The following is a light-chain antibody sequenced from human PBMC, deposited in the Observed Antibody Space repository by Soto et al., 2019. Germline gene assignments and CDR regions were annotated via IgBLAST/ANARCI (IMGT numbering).Light chain of an antibody. Sequence: QSVLTQPASVSGSPGQSITISCTGTSSDVGSYNLVSWYQQHPGKAPKLMIYEGSKRPSGVSNRFSGSKSGNTASLTISGLLAEDEADYYCCSYAGSSTWGVLGGGTKLTVL. V-gene: IGLV2-23*01. J-gene: IGLJ2*01. CDR1: SSDVGSYNL. CDR3: CSYAGSSTWGV. CDR2: EGS.